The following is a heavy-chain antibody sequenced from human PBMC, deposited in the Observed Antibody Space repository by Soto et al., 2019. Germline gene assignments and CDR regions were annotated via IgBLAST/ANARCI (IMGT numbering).Heavy chain of an antibody. D-gene: IGHD3-10*01. CDR2: ISYDGSNK. J-gene: IGHJ4*02. Sequence: QVQLVESGGGVVQPGRSLRLSCAASGFTFSSYGMHWVRQAPGKGLEWVAVISYDGSNKYYADSVKGRFTICRDNSKNTLYLQMNSLRAEDTVVYYCAPWFGAFDYWGQGTLVTVSS. CDR1: GFTFSSYG. V-gene: IGHV3-30*03. CDR3: APWFGAFDY.